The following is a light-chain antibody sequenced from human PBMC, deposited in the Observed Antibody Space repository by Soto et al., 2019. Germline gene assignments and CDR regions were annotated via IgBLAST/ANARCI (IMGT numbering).Light chain of an antibody. CDR1: QSVGAH. Sequence: EIVMTQSPATLSVSPGERATLSCRASQSVGAHLAWYQQKPGQAPRLLIYGASTRATGIPARFSGSGSGTEFTLTISSLQSEDFAVYDCQQYNNWPPTFGQGTKVDIK. CDR3: QQYNNWPPT. CDR2: GAS. V-gene: IGKV3-15*01. J-gene: IGKJ1*01.